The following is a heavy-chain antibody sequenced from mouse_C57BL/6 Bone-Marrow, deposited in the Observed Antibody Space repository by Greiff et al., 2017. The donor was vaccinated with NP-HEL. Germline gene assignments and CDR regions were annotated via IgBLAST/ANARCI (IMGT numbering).Heavy chain of an antibody. CDR1: GYTFTSYW. V-gene: IGHV1-69*01. CDR3: ARGGEGNYVVY. CDR2: IDPSASYT. J-gene: IGHJ2*01. Sequence: VQLQQSGAELVMPGASVKLSCKASGYTFTSYWMHWVKQRPGQGLEWIGEIDPSASYTNYNQKFKDKATLTVDKSSSTAYMQLSSLTSEDSAVYYCARGGEGNYVVYWGQGTTLTVSS.